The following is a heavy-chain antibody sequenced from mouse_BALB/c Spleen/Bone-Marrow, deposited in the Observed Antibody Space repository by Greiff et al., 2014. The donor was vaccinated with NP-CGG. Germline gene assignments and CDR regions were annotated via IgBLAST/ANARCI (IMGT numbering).Heavy chain of an antibody. CDR2: IYPGNSDT. Sequence: EVMLVESGTVLARPGASVKMSCKASGYTFTSYWVHWVKQRPGQGLEWIGAIYPGNSDTSYNQKFKGKAKLTAVTSTSTAYMELSSLTNEDSAVYYCTRSWDRYYFDYWGQGTTLTVSS. V-gene: IGHV1-5*01. D-gene: IGHD3-3*01. J-gene: IGHJ2*01. CDR1: GYTFTSYW. CDR3: TRSWDRYYFDY.